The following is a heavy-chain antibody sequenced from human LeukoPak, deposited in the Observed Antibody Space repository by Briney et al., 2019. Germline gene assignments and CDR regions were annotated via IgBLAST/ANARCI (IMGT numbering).Heavy chain of an antibody. V-gene: IGHV3-20*04. J-gene: IGHJ1*01. CDR2: INWNGGST. CDR3: AKDQHPDSSSWYMKGYFQH. Sequence: GGSLRLSCAASGFIFDDYGMTWVRQAPGKGLEWVSGINWNGGSTRYADSVKGRFSISRDNSKNTLYLQMNSLRAEDTAVYYCAKDQHPDSSSWYMKGYFQHWGQGTLVTVSS. CDR1: GFIFDDYG. D-gene: IGHD6-13*01.